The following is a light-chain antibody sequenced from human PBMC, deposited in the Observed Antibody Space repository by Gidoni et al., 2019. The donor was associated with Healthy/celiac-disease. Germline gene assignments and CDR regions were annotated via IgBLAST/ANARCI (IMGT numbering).Light chain of an antibody. CDR2: GAS. CDR1: QSLGTF. V-gene: IGKV3-11*01. CDR3: QQRGRWPLT. Sequence: EIVLTQSPATLSLSPGERATRSCRASQSLGTFVVWYQHKPGQAPRLLIYGASTRSTGVPARFSGAGSGTDFTLTIASLEPEDFSIYYCQQRGRWPLTFGGGTRVEI. J-gene: IGKJ4*01.